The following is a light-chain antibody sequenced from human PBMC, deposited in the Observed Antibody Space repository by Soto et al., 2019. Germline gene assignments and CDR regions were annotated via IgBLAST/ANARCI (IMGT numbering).Light chain of an antibody. J-gene: IGKJ1*01. CDR1: QSISSSY. V-gene: IGKV3-20*01. CDR2: GAS. Sequence: EIVLTQSPGTLSLSPGERATLSCRASQSISSSYLAWYQQKPGQAPRLLIYGASSRATGIPARFSGSGSGTDFTLTISRLEPEDFAVYYCQQYGSSPWTFGQGTNVEIK. CDR3: QQYGSSPWT.